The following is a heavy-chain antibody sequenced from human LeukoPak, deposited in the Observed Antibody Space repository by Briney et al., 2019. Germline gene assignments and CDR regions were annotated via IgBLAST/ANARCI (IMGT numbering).Heavy chain of an antibody. CDR3: AKGYSSSWYYFDY. Sequence: GGSLRLSCAASGFTFSSYAMHWVRQAPGKGLEWVAAIWYDGSNKYYPDSVKGRFTISRDNSKNTLYLQMNSLRAEDTAVYYCAKGYSSSWYYFDYWGQGTLVTVSS. V-gene: IGHV3-33*06. D-gene: IGHD6-13*01. CDR1: GFTFSSYA. J-gene: IGHJ4*02. CDR2: IWYDGSNK.